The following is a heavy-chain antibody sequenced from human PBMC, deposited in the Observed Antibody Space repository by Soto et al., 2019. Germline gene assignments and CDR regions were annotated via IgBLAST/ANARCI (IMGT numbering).Heavy chain of an antibody. CDR1: GYTFTSHA. Sequence: QVQLVQSGAEVKKPGASVKISCKASGYTFTSHAIHWVRQAPGQRLEWMGWINAGNGKTEYSQKFQGRVTITIDTSANTAYMELSSLRSEDTAVYYCVRDPYYGSGSYTHNWFDSWGQGTLVTVSS. D-gene: IGHD3-10*01. V-gene: IGHV1-3*01. J-gene: IGHJ5*01. CDR3: VRDPYYGSGSYTHNWFDS. CDR2: INAGNGKT.